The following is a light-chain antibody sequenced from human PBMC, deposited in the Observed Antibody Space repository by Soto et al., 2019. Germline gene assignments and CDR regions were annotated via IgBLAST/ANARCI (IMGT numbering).Light chain of an antibody. J-gene: IGKJ5*01. CDR1: QSVSNNY. V-gene: IGKV3-20*01. Sequence: EIVLPQSPGTVSLSPGARSPLSGRASQSVSNNYLAWYQQTPGQPPRLLIYGASNRATGIPDRFSGSGSGTDFTLTISRLEPDDFAVYYRQQYGSSGTFGQGTRLEI. CDR2: GAS. CDR3: QQYGSSGT.